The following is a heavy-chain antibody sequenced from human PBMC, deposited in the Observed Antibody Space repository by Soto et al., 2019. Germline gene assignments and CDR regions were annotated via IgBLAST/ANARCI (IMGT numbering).Heavy chain of an antibody. D-gene: IGHD2-2*03. J-gene: IGHJ6*03. V-gene: IGHV3-30*18. CDR3: AKDSLDIVVVPAAMGRGYYYYYMDV. CDR1: GFTFSSYG. Sequence: GGSLRLSCAASGFTFSSYGMHWVRQAPGKGLEWVAVISYDGSNKYYADSVKGRFTISRDNSKNTLYLQMNSLRAEDTAVYYCAKDSLDIVVVPAAMGRGYYYYYMDVWGKGTTVTVSS. CDR2: ISYDGSNK.